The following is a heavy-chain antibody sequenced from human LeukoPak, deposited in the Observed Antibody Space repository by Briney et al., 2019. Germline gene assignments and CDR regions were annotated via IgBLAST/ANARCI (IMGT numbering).Heavy chain of an antibody. CDR1: DYTFTSYG. D-gene: IGHD2-21*02. CDR3: ARDEQAFCGGDCYPILGY. CDR2: ISASKGNT. J-gene: IGHJ4*02. V-gene: IGHV1-18*01. Sequence: ASVKVSCKASDYTFTSYGINWVRQAPGQGLEWMGWISASKGNTNYAQKFQGRVTMTTDTSTNTAYLELRSLRSDDTAVYYCARDEQAFCGGDCYPILGYWGQGTLATVSS.